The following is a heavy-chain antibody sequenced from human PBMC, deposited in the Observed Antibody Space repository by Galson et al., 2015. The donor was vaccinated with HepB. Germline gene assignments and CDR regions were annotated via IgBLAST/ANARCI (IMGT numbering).Heavy chain of an antibody. J-gene: IGHJ6*02. CDR1: GFTFSSYA. Sequence: SLRLSCAASGFTFSSYAMHWVRQAPGKGLEWVAVISYDGSNKYYADSVKGRFTISRDNSKNTLYLQMNSLRAEDTAVYYCARDDDPSIAAAEVPYYYGMDVWGQGTTVTVSS. CDR2: ISYDGSNK. D-gene: IGHD6-13*01. CDR3: ARDDDPSIAAAEVPYYYGMDV. V-gene: IGHV3-30-3*01.